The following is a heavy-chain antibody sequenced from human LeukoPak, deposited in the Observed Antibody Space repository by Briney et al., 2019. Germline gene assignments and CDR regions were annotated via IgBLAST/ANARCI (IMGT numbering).Heavy chain of an antibody. Sequence: GGSLRLSCAASGFTFSSYAMSWVRQAPGKGLEWVSAISGSGGSTHHAGSVKGRFTISRDNSKNTLSLQMNSLRAEDTALYYCAKRGCCSSSGWYGPFDGWGGAALVSVCS. J-gene: IGHJ4*02. CDR2: ISGSGGST. V-gene: IGHV3-23*01. CDR1: GFTFSSYA. D-gene: IGHD2-2*01. CDR3: AKRGCCSSSGWYGPFDG.